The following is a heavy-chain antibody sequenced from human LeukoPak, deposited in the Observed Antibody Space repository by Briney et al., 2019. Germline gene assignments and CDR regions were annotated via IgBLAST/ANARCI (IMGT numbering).Heavy chain of an antibody. Sequence: GGSLRLSCAASGFTFSSYGMSWVRQAPGEGLEWVSAISGSGGSTYYADSVKGRFTISRDNSKNTLYLQMNSLRAEDTAVYYCAKEVSTYYYGSGTFDYWGQGTLVTVSS. CDR3: AKEVSTYYYGSGTFDY. CDR2: ISGSGGST. D-gene: IGHD3-10*01. V-gene: IGHV3-23*01. J-gene: IGHJ4*02. CDR1: GFTFSSYG.